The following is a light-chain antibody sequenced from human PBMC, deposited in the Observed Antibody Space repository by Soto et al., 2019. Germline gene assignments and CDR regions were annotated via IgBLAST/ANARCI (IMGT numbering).Light chain of an antibody. CDR2: GAS. Sequence: EIVMTQSPATLSVSPGERATLSCRASQSVGSSLAWYQQRPGQPPTLLIYGASTRSDGIPARFSGSGSETDFLLSINTLQSQAFSVSHCQFYDNWLPTFGGGTTVEI. CDR3: QFYDNWLPT. CDR1: QSVGSS. V-gene: IGKV3-15*01. J-gene: IGKJ4*02.